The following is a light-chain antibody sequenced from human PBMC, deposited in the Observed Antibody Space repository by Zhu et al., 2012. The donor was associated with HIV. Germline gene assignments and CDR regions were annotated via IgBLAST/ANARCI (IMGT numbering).Light chain of an antibody. CDR1: QSVGSRY. CDR2: GTF. Sequence: EIELTQSPGTLSLSPGERATLSCRASQSVGSRYLAWYQQKPGQALRLLIYGTFNRATGVPDRFSGSGSGTDFTFTITRLESEDFAVYYCQQYDTSPMTFGQGTKVEIK. CDR3: QQYDTSPMT. V-gene: IGKV3-20*01. J-gene: IGKJ1*01.